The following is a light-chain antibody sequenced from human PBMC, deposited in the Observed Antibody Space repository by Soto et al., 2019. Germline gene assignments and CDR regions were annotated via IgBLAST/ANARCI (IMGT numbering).Light chain of an antibody. Sequence: QSVLTQPPSVSGAPGQRITISCTGNSSNIGATYDVHWYQQLPGTAPKLLIYGTINRPSGVPDRFSASKSDTSASLAITGLPDEDEAEYYCQSFDNSLRGYVFGGGTKLTVL. V-gene: IGLV1-40*01. J-gene: IGLJ1*01. CDR1: SSNIGATYD. CDR3: QSFDNSLRGYV. CDR2: GTI.